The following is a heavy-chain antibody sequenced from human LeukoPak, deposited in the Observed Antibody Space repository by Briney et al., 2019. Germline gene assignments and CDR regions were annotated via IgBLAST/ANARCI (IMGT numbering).Heavy chain of an antibody. Sequence: PGRSLRLSCAPSGLTFSSYTMSWVRQAPGKGLEWVSVISGSGGSTYYADSVKGRFTISRDNPKNTLYLQMNSLRAEDSAVYYCAKEDYGDYGEDYYHYGIDVWGQGTTVTVSS. CDR3: AKEDYGDYGEDYYHYGIDV. D-gene: IGHD4-17*01. CDR1: GLTFSSYT. V-gene: IGHV3-23*01. CDR2: ISGSGGST. J-gene: IGHJ6*02.